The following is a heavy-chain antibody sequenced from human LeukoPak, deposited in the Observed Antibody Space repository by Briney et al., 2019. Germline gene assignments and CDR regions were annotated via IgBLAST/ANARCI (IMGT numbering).Heavy chain of an antibody. V-gene: IGHV3-30-3*01. CDR1: GFTFSSYA. J-gene: IGHJ3*02. CDR3: ARYSSPRADYSAAFDI. CDR2: IYYDGSNK. Sequence: GGSLRLSCAASGFTFSSYAMHWVRQAPGKGLEWVAVIYYDGSNKYYADSVKGRFTISRDNSKNTLYLQMNSLRAENTAVYYCARYSSPRADYSAAFDIWGQGTMVTVSS. D-gene: IGHD2-15*01.